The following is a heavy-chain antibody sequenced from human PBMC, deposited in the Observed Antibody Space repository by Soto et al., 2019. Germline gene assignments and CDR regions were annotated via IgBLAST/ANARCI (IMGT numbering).Heavy chain of an antibody. CDR2: ISYDGSNK. V-gene: IGHV3-30*18. CDR3: GKDVRGGRRRAAAGRGGY. J-gene: IGHJ4*02. D-gene: IGHD6-13*01. Sequence: GGSLRLSCAASGFTFSSYGMHWVRQAPGKGLEWVAVISYDGSNKYYADSVKGRFTISRDNSKNTLYLQMNSLRAEDTAVYYCGKDVRGGRRRAAAGRGGYWGQGTLVTVSS. CDR1: GFTFSSYG.